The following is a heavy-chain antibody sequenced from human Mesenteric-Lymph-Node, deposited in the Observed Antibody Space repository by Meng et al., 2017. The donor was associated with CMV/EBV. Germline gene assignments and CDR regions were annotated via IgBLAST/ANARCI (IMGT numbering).Heavy chain of an antibody. CDR2: ISSTTSYI. CDR1: VFFCSSGT. J-gene: IGHJ6*02. CDR3: ARDHPNTGYYGLDV. V-gene: IGHV3-21*01. D-gene: IGHD6-13*01. Sequence: SVFFCSSGTRNWVRQDPGKGLEWVSSISSTTSYIYYADSVKGRFTVSRDNAKNSLYLQMNSLRADDTAVYYCARDHPNTGYYGLDVWGQGATVTVSS.